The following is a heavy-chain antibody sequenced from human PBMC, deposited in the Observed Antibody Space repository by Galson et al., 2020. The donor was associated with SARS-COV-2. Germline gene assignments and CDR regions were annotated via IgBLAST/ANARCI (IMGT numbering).Heavy chain of an antibody. CDR2: IYSNDEK. Sequence: ESGPTLVKPTETLTLTCSVSGFSLSTGKVGVSWIRQPPGRALQWLAHIYSNDEKSYNTSLKTRLTISKDTSKSQVVLTVTNMDPVDTATYYCARIKLWERLRGYYHYGMDVWGQGTPVTVSS. D-gene: IGHD1-26*01. CDR3: ARIKLWERLRGYYHYGMDV. J-gene: IGHJ6*02. CDR1: GFSLSTGKVG. V-gene: IGHV2-26*01.